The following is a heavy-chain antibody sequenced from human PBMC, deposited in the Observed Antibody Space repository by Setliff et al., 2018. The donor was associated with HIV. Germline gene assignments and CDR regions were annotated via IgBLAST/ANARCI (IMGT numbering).Heavy chain of an antibody. J-gene: IGHJ4*02. V-gene: IGHV4-39*01. D-gene: IGHD3-22*01. CDR3: ARHIIPYYYDSSGTYYFDY. Sequence: SETLSLTCTVSGGSISSSSYYWGRIRQPPGKGLEWIGSIYYSGSTYYNPSLKSRVTISVDTSKNQFSLKLSSVTAADTAVYYCARHIIPYYYDSSGTYYFDYWGQGTLVTVSS. CDR2: IYYSGST. CDR1: GGSISSSSYY.